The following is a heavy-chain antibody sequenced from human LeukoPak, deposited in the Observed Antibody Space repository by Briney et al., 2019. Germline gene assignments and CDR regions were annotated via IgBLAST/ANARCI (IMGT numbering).Heavy chain of an antibody. V-gene: IGHV4-34*01. CDR1: GGSFSGYY. J-gene: IGHJ4*02. CDR2: INHSGST. Sequence: SETLSLTCAVYGGSFSGYYWSWIRQPPGKGLEWIGEINHSGSTNYNPSLKSRVTISVDTSKNQFSLKLSSVTAADTAVYYCGGGFFSGYSWGGGLDYWGQGTLVTVSS. D-gene: IGHD5-18*01. CDR3: GGGFFSGYSWGGGLDY.